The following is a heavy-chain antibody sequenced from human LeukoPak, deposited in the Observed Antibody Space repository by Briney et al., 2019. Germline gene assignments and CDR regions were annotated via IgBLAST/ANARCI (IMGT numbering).Heavy chain of an antibody. CDR3: ARELTPDSSGYYPPAHRFDP. D-gene: IGHD3-22*01. CDR1: GYTFTSYY. V-gene: IGHV1-46*01. J-gene: IGHJ5*02. CDR2: INPSGGST. Sequence: ASVKVSCKASGYTFTSYYMHWVRQAPGQGLEWMGIINPSGGSTSYAQKFQGRVTMTRDTSTSTVYMELSSLRSEDTAVYYCARELTPDSSGYYPPAHRFDPWGQGTLVTVSP.